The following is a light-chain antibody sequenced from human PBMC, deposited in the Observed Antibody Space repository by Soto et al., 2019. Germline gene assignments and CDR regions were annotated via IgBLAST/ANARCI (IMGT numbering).Light chain of an antibody. V-gene: IGKV3-20*01. CDR3: QQHGSSPLT. Sequence: EIVLTQSPGTLSLSPEERATLSCRASQSVSSSYLAWYQQKPGQAPRLLIYGASSRATGIPDRFSGSGSGTAFTLTISRLGPEDLAVYYCQQHGSSPLTFGGGTKVEIK. J-gene: IGKJ4*01. CDR1: QSVSSSY. CDR2: GAS.